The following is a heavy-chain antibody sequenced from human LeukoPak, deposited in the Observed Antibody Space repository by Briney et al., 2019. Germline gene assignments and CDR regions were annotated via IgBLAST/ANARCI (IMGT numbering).Heavy chain of an antibody. CDR2: INHSGST. J-gene: IGHJ4*02. CDR3: AGGGYSSGWYVDY. Sequence: SETLSLTCAVYGGSFSGYYWGWIRQPPGKGLEWIGEINHSGSTNYNPSLKSRVTISVDTSKNQFSLKLSSVTAADTAVYYCAGGGYSSGWYVDYWGQGTLVTVSS. CDR1: GGSFSGYY. D-gene: IGHD6-19*01. V-gene: IGHV4-34*01.